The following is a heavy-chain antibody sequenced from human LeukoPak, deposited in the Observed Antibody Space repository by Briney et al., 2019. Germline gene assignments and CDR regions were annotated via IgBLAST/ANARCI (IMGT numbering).Heavy chain of an antibody. D-gene: IGHD3-16*01. CDR2: ITHSGST. CDR1: GGSFSGYY. V-gene: IGHV4-34*01. CDR3: ARINDDYVGGSFPVMYFHY. J-gene: IGHJ4*02. Sequence: SETLSLTCAVYGGSFSGYYWSWIRQPPGKRLEWIGKITHSGSTNYNPSLKSRVTISVDTSKNQFSLKLSSVNAADTAVYYCARINDDYVGGSFPVMYFHYCGQGTLVTVSS.